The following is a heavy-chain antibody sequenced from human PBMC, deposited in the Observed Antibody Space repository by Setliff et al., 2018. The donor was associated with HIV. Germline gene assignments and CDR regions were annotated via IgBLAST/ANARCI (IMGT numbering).Heavy chain of an antibody. V-gene: IGHV4-61*09. CDR3: ARGLIAATGTWFDP. CDR2: IYTSGNT. Sequence: SETLSLTCTVSGGSISSGNSYWSWIRQPAVKGLEWIGHIYTSGNTNYNPSLKSRVTISIDTSKNQFSLKLTSVTAADTAVYYCARGLIAATGTWFDPWGQGTLVTVSS. CDR1: GGSISSGNSY. J-gene: IGHJ5*02. D-gene: IGHD6-13*01.